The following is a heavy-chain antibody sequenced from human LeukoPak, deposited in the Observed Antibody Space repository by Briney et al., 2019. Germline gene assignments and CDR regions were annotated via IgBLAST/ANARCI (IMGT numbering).Heavy chain of an antibody. J-gene: IGHJ4*02. CDR2: ISWYSGTV. CDR3: ARVSGYSTGWSSFDY. Sequence: GGSLRLSCAASGFTFHDYAMHWVRQAPGKGLEWVSGISWYSGTVGYADSVKGRFTISRDNAKNSLYPHMNSLRSEDTVLYYCARVSGYSTGWSSFDYWGQGALVIVSS. V-gene: IGHV3-9*01. D-gene: IGHD6-19*01. CDR1: GFTFHDYA.